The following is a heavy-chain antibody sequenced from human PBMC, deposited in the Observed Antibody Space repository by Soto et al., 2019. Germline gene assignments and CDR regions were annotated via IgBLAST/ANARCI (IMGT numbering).Heavy chain of an antibody. V-gene: IGHV3-21*01. J-gene: IGHJ6*02. CDR2: ISSSSSYI. Sequence: GGSLRLSCAASGFTFSSYSMNWVRQAPGKGLEWVSSISSSSSYIYYADSVKGRFTISRDNAKNSLYLQMNSLRAEDTAVYYCPRVLELRVYYYGMDVWGQGTTVTVSS. CDR1: GFTFSSYS. CDR3: PRVLELRVYYYGMDV. D-gene: IGHD1-7*01.